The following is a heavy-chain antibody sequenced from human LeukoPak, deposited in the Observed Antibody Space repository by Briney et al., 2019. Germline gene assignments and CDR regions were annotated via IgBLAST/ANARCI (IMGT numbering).Heavy chain of an antibody. CDR3: ARDGGIVVVPAAIDY. CDR1: GYTFTNYI. V-gene: IGHV1-18*01. Sequence: ASVKVSCKASGYTFTNYIIHWVRQAPGQGLEWMGWISAYNGNTNYAQKLQGRVTMTTDTSTSTAYMELRSLRSDDTAVYYCARDGGIVVVPAAIDYWGQGTLVTVSS. CDR2: ISAYNGNT. J-gene: IGHJ4*02. D-gene: IGHD2-2*02.